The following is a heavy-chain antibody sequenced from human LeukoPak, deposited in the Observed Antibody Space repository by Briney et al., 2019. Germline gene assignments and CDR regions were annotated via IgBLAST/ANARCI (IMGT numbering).Heavy chain of an antibody. D-gene: IGHD1-26*01. V-gene: IGHV4-39*07. Sequence: SETLSLTCTVSGGSISSYYWGWIRQPPGKGLEWIGSIYYSGSTYYNPSLKSRVTISVDTSKNQFSLKLSSVTAADTAVYYCARLLSHLWEPTNYFDYWGQGTLVTVSS. CDR1: GGSISSYY. J-gene: IGHJ4*02. CDR2: IYYSGST. CDR3: ARLLSHLWEPTNYFDY.